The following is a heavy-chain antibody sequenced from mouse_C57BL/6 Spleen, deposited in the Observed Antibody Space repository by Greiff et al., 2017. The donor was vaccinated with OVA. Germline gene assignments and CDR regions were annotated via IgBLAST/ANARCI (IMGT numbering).Heavy chain of an antibody. Sequence: EVKLLESGPGLVKPSQSLSLTCSVTGYSITSGYYWNWIRQFPGNKLEWMGYISYDGSNNYNPSLKNRISITRDTSKNQFFLKLNSVTTEDTATYYCASYGNYDYFDYWGQGTTLTVSS. CDR2: ISYDGSN. J-gene: IGHJ2*01. D-gene: IGHD2-1*01. V-gene: IGHV3-6*01. CDR3: ASYGNYDYFDY. CDR1: GYSITSGYY.